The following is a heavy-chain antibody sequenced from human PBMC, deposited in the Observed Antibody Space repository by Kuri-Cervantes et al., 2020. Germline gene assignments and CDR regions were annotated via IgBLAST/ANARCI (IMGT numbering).Heavy chain of an antibody. Sequence: SETLSLTCAVYGGSFSGYYWSWIRQPPGKGLEWIGEINHSGSTNYNPSLKSRVTISVDTSKNQFSLKLSSVIAADTAVYYCAREGGMVRGVRPYYFYMDVWGKGTTVTVSS. CDR1: GGSFSGYY. V-gene: IGHV4-34*01. J-gene: IGHJ6*03. CDR2: INHSGST. CDR3: AREGGMVRGVRPYYFYMDV. D-gene: IGHD3-10*01.